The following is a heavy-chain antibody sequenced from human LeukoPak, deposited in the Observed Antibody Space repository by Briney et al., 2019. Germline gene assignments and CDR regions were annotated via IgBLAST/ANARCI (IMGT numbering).Heavy chain of an antibody. CDR2: INPNPNSGDT. V-gene: IGHV1-2*02. CDR1: GYTFTDYY. Sequence: ASVKVSCKASGYTFTDYYMHWVRQAPGQGLEWMGWINPNPNSGDTNYTQKFQGRVTMTTDTSINTAYLELRSLRSDDTAVYYCARGLLWLGELGYWGQGTLVTVSS. J-gene: IGHJ4*02. D-gene: IGHD3-10*01. CDR3: ARGLLWLGELGY.